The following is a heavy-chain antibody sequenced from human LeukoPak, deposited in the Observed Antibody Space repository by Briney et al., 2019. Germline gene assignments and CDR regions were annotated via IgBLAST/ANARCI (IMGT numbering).Heavy chain of an antibody. CDR3: ARYRGGIAVARDAFDI. V-gene: IGHV4-34*01. Sequence: SETLSLTCAVYGGSFSGYYWSWIRQPPGKGLEWIGEINHSGSTNYNPSLKSRVTISVDTSKNQFSLKLSSVTAADTAVYYCARYRGGIAVARDAFDIWGQGTMVTVSS. CDR2: INHSGST. D-gene: IGHD6-19*01. J-gene: IGHJ3*02. CDR1: GGSFSGYY.